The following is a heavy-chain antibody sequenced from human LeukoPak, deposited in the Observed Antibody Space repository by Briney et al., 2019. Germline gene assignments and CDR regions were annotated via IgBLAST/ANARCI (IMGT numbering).Heavy chain of an antibody. Sequence: GESLKISCKASGYSFTTYWNGWVRQMPGKGLEWMGIVYPGDSDTRYSPSFQGQVTISADESISTAYLQWSSLKASDTAMYYCARGYSGYYYYYGMDVWGQGTTVTVSS. CDR1: GYSFTTYW. D-gene: IGHD5-12*01. J-gene: IGHJ6*02. CDR3: ARGYSGYYYYYGMDV. CDR2: VYPGDSDT. V-gene: IGHV5-51*01.